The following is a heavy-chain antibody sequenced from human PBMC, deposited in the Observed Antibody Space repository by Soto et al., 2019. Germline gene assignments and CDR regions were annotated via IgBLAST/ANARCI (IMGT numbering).Heavy chain of an antibody. D-gene: IGHD2-8*02. CDR1: GGYFSGYD. V-gene: IGHV4-34*01. Sequence: PSEPLSLTCAVYGGYFSGYDWTWIRQDPGTGLEWIGEINHSGSTNYNPSLKSRVTISVDTSKNQFSLKLTSVTAADTAVYYCARHKITGLFDYWGQGTLVTVSS. CDR2: INHSGST. CDR3: ARHKITGLFDY. J-gene: IGHJ4*02.